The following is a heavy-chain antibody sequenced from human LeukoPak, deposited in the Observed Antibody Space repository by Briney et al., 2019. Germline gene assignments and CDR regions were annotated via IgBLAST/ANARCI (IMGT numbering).Heavy chain of an antibody. CDR1: GYTFTGYY. CDR3: ARDFDYYGSGSYLDENWFDP. Sequence: ASVKVSCKASGYTFTGYYMHWVRQAPGQGREWMGGINPNSGGTNYAQKFQRRVTMTRDTSISTASMELSRLRSDDTAVYYCARDFDYYGSGSYLDENWFDPWGQGTLVTVSS. D-gene: IGHD3-10*01. CDR2: INPNSGGT. J-gene: IGHJ5*02. V-gene: IGHV1-2*02.